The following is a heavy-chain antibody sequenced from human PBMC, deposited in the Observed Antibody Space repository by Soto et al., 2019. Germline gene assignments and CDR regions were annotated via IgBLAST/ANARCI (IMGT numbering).Heavy chain of an antibody. CDR3: ARGQEGIEATH. D-gene: IGHD5-12*01. J-gene: IGHJ4*02. CDR1: GGSLTGYY. Sequence: QVQLQQWGAGLLKPSETLSLTCAVNGGSLTGYYWSWIRQPPGKGLEWIGEIKDGGSTNYSPSLRGRATISSDTSNNQFSLKLNSVTAADTAVYYCARGQEGIEATHWDQGALVTVSS. CDR2: IKDGGST. V-gene: IGHV4-34*01.